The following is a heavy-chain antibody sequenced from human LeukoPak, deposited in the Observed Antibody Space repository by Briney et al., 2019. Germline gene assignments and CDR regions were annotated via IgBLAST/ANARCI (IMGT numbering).Heavy chain of an antibody. J-gene: IGHJ4*02. CDR1: GGTFSSYA. D-gene: IGHD3-22*01. Sequence: GASVKVSRKASGGTFSSYAISWVRQAPGQELEWMGRIIPILGIANYAQKFQGRVTITADKSTSTAYMELSSLRSEDTAVYYCARSNTDYYDSSGYWYYFDYWGQGTLVTVSS. CDR2: IIPILGIA. CDR3: ARSNTDYYDSSGYWYYFDY. V-gene: IGHV1-69*04.